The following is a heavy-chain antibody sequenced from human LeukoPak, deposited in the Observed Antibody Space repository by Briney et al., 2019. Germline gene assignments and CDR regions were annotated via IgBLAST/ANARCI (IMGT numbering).Heavy chain of an antibody. D-gene: IGHD6-19*01. CDR1: GFTFSRYW. V-gene: IGHV3-74*01. CDR2: INSDGSST. J-gene: IGHJ4*02. CDR3: ARVAAVAGTGDY. Sequence: PGGSLRLSCAASGFTFSRYWMHWVRQAPGKGLVWVSRINSDGSSTSYADSVKGRFTISRDNAKNTLYLQMNSLRAEDTAVYYCARVAAVAGTGDYWGQGTLVTVSS.